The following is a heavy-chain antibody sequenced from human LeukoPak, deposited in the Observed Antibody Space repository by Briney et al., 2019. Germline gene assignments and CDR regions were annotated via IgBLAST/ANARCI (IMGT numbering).Heavy chain of an antibody. Sequence: GASVKVSCKASGYSFTSYDINWVRQATGQGLEWIGYMNPNTGNTGYAQKFQGRVTLTRDKSTSTVYMELSSLISDDTAVYYCARTYCAEDCSIRYFDYWGQGTLVTVSS. V-gene: IGHV1-8*01. CDR1: GYSFTSYD. CDR3: ARTYCAEDCSIRYFDY. CDR2: MNPNTGNT. D-gene: IGHD2-21*02. J-gene: IGHJ4*02.